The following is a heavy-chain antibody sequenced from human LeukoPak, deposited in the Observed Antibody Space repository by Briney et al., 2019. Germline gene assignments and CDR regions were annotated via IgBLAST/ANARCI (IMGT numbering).Heavy chain of an antibody. J-gene: IGHJ4*02. Sequence: SETLSLTCAVYGGSFSGYYWSWIRQPPGKGLEWIGEINHSGSTNYNPSLKSRVTISVDTSKNQFSLKLSSVTAADTAVYYCARGLGDYVFYYFDYWGQGTLVTVSS. D-gene: IGHD4-17*01. CDR1: GGSFSGYY. V-gene: IGHV4-34*01. CDR3: ARGLGDYVFYYFDY. CDR2: INHSGST.